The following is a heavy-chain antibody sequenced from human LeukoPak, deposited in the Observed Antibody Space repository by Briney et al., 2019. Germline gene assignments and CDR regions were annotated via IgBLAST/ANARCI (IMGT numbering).Heavy chain of an antibody. CDR1: GYSISSGFY. D-gene: IGHD3-10*01. CDR2: IYHSGSA. V-gene: IGHV4-38-2*01. CDR3: ARRRGGHYFDY. Sequence: SETLSLTCAVSGYSISSGFYWGWIRQPPGKGLEWIGNIYHSGSAYYDPSLKSRVTISVDTSKNQFSLKLSSVTAGDTAMYYCARRRGGHYFDYWGQGTLVTASS. J-gene: IGHJ4*02.